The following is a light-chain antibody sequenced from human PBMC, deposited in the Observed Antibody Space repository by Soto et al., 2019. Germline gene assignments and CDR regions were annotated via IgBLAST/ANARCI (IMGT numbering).Light chain of an antibody. Sequence: QSVLAQPASVSGSPGQSITISCTGTSSDVGGYNYVSWYQQHPGKAPKLMIYEVSNRPSGVSFRFSGSKSGNTASLTISGLQAEDEADYYCSSYTSSTTYVFXTGTKVTVL. CDR1: SSDVGGYNY. CDR3: SSYTSSTTYV. J-gene: IGLJ1*01. V-gene: IGLV2-14*01. CDR2: EVS.